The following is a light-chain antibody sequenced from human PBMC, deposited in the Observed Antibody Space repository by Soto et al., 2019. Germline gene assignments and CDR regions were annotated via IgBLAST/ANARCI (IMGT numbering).Light chain of an antibody. J-gene: IGKJ5*01. Sequence: IQMPQSPSSLSASVGDRVNITCQASQDISKYLNWYQQKPGKAPKLLIYDASTLETGVPSRFIGSGSGTDFTFTIGSMTAEDIATYFCQQYDSVFTFCQGTRLEIK. CDR2: DAS. V-gene: IGKV1-33*01. CDR1: QDISKY. CDR3: QQYDSVFT.